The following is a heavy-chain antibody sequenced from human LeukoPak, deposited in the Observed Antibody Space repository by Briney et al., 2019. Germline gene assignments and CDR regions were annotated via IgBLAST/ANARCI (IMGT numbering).Heavy chain of an antibody. Sequence: PSETLSLTCAVSTYSIRNGYYWGWIRQPPGKGLEWIGSIYHSGSTYYNPSLKSRPTISVDTSKNQFSLKLSSVTAADTAVYYCARLSGYNYYYMDVWGKGITVTVSS. J-gene: IGHJ6*03. CDR1: TYSIRNGYY. CDR2: IYHSGST. D-gene: IGHD1-26*01. V-gene: IGHV4-38-2*01. CDR3: ARLSGYNYYYMDV.